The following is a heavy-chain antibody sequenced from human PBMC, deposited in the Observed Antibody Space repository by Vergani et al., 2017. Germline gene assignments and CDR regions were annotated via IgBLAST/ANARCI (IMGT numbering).Heavy chain of an antibody. V-gene: IGHV3-7*03. D-gene: IGHD2-15*01. J-gene: IGHJ4*02. Sequence: EVQLVESGGGLVQPGGSLRLSCAASGFTFSSYWMSWVRQAPGKGLEWVANIKQDGSEKYYVDSVKGRFTISRDNAKNSLYLQMNSLRAEDTAVYYCAKDLGGPKPNYWGQGTLVTVSS. CDR1: GFTFSSYW. CDR2: IKQDGSEK. CDR3: AKDLGGPKPNY.